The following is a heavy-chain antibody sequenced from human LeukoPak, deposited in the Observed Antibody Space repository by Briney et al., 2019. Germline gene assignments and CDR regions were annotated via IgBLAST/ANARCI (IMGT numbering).Heavy chain of an antibody. Sequence: GGSLRLSCAASGFTFSSYAMSWVRQAPGKGLEWVSAISGSGGSTYYADSVKGRFTISRDNSKNTLYLQMNSLRAEDTAVYYCAKDPYYVRATYGSGSYYNFWGQGTLVTVSS. D-gene: IGHD3-10*01. CDR1: GFTFSSYA. V-gene: IGHV3-23*01. CDR3: AKDPYYVRATYGSGSYYNF. CDR2: ISGSGGST. J-gene: IGHJ4*02.